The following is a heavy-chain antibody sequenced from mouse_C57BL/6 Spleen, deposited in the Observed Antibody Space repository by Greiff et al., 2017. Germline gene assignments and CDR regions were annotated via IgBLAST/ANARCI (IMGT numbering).Heavy chain of an antibody. CDR1: GFNIKDDY. Sequence: EVQLQQSGAELVRPGASVKLSCTASGFNIKDDYMHWVKQRPEQGLEWIGWIDPENGDTEYASKFQGKATITADTSSNTAYLQLSSLTSEDTAVYYCTRQAYYSNSYYFDYWGQGTTLTVSS. V-gene: IGHV14-4*01. J-gene: IGHJ2*01. CDR3: TRQAYYSNSYYFDY. CDR2: IDPENGDT. D-gene: IGHD2-5*01.